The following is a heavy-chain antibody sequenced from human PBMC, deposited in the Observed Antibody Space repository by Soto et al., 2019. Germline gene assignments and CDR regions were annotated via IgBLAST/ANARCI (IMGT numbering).Heavy chain of an antibody. CDR2: LYYSGST. D-gene: IGHD6-13*01. V-gene: IGHV4-59*01. CDR1: GGSISSYY. CDR3: ARIRIAAAGGYYYGMDV. Sequence: QVQLQESGPGLVKPSETLSLTCTVSGGSISSYYWSWIRQPPGKGLEWIGYLYYSGSTNYNPSLKSRVTLSVDTSKNQFSLKLSSVTAADTAVYYCARIRIAAAGGYYYGMDVWGQGTTVTVS. J-gene: IGHJ6*02.